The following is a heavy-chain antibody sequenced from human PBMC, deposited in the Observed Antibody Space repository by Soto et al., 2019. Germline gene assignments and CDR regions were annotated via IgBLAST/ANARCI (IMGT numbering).Heavy chain of an antibody. CDR3: ARGLDLWVTKYNWFDP. CDR2: INHSGST. D-gene: IGHD3-3*01. J-gene: IGHJ5*02. Sequence: SETLSLTCAVYGGSFSGYYWSWIRQPPGKGLEWIGEINHSGSTNYNPSLKSRVTISVDTSKNQFSLKLSSVTAADTAVYYCARGLDLWVTKYNWFDPWGQGTLVTVSS. V-gene: IGHV4-34*01. CDR1: GGSFSGYY.